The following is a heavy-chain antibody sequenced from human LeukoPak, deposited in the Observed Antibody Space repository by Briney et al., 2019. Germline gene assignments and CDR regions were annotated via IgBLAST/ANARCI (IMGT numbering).Heavy chain of an antibody. J-gene: IGHJ6*02. Sequence: GRSLRLSCAASGFTFSSYGMHWVRQAPGKGLEWVAVIWYDGSNKYYADSVKGRFTISRDNSKNTLYLQMNSLRAEDTAVYYCAKERTRLRYFDWSSYGMDVWGQGTTVTVSS. CDR2: IWYDGSNK. V-gene: IGHV3-33*06. D-gene: IGHD3-9*01. CDR1: GFTFSSYG. CDR3: AKERTRLRYFDWSSYGMDV.